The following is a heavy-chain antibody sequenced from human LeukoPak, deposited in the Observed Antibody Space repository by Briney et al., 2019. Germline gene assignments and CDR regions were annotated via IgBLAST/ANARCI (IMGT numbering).Heavy chain of an antibody. CDR3: ARDFRGNTVTSKGYAFDI. Sequence: VASVKVSCKASGYTFTSYGITWVRQAPGQGLEWKGWISAYNGNTNYAQRLQGRVTMTTDTSTSTAYMELRSLRSDDTAVNYCARDFRGNTVTSKGYAFDIWGQGTMVTVSS. J-gene: IGHJ3*02. CDR1: GYTFTSYG. CDR2: ISAYNGNT. D-gene: IGHD4-17*01. V-gene: IGHV1-18*01.